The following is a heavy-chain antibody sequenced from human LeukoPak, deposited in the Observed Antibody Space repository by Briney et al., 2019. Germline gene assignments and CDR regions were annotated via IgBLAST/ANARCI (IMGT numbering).Heavy chain of an antibody. J-gene: IGHJ4*02. D-gene: IGHD3-22*01. CDR2: ISGSGGST. Sequence: GGSLRLSCAASGFTFSSYAMSWVRQAPGKGLEWVSAISGSGGSTYYADSVKGRFTISRDNSKNTLYLQMNSLRAEDTAVYCCANSYDSSGYYWDPFDYWGQGTLVTVSS. CDR1: GFTFSSYA. CDR3: ANSYDSSGYYWDPFDY. V-gene: IGHV3-23*01.